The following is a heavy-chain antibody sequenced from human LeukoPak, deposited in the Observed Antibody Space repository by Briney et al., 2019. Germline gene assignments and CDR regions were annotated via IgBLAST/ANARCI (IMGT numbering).Heavy chain of an antibody. CDR1: GFTFNSYA. Sequence: GGSLRLSCAASGFTFNSYAMHWVRQAPWKGLEWVAVISYDGSNKYYADSVKGRFTISRDNSKNTLYLQMNSLRAEDTAVYYCARAGRSHIGFDPWGQGTLVTVSS. V-gene: IGHV3-30-3*01. D-gene: IGHD2-15*01. CDR2: ISYDGSNK. J-gene: IGHJ5*02. CDR3: ARAGRSHIGFDP.